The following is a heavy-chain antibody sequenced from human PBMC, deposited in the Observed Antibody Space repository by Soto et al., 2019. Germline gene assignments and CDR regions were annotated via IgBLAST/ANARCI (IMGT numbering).Heavy chain of an antibody. J-gene: IGHJ3*02. CDR2: IDPSDSYS. D-gene: IGHD3-16*01. V-gene: IGHV5-10-1*01. CDR1: GYSFTTYW. Sequence: GESLKISCKGSGYSFTTYWITWVRQMPGKGLEWMARIDPSDSYSNYSPSFQGHVTISADKSINTAYLHWSSLKASDTAMYYCARNPPFVWRPAEGDAFDIWGQGTMVTVSS. CDR3: ARNPPFVWRPAEGDAFDI.